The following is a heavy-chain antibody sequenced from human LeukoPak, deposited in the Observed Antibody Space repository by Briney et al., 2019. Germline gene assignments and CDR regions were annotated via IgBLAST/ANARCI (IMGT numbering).Heavy chain of an antibody. CDR1: GFTFSSYW. D-gene: IGHD5-24*01. CDR3: ARHRSGWLQSSFDY. J-gene: IGHJ4*02. CDR2: IKQDGREK. V-gene: IGHV3-7*01. Sequence: GGSLRLSCGASGFTFSSYWMSWVRQAPGKGLEWVANIKQDGREKYYVDSVKGRFTISRDNAKNSLYLQMNSLRAEDTAVYYCARHRSGWLQSSFDYWGQGTLVTVSS.